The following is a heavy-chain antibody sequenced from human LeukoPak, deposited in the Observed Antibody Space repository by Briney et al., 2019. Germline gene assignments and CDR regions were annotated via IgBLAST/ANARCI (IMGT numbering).Heavy chain of an antibody. V-gene: IGHV3-13*05. CDR3: VKEALTVAGNWHFDL. D-gene: IGHD6-19*01. CDR1: GFTFNNYD. Sequence: PGGSLRLSCAASGFTFNNYDMHWVRHVIGKGLEWVSAVDSAGAPYYAGSVKGRFTISRENAKKSLYLQMDSLGAGDTAVYYCVKEALTVAGNWHFDLWGRGTLVTASS. J-gene: IGHJ2*01. CDR2: VDSAGAP.